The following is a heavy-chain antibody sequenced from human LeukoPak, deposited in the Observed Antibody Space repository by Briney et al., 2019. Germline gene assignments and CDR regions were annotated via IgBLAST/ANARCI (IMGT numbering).Heavy chain of an antibody. CDR3: AKGSKQWLADIVDY. V-gene: IGHV3-30*18. J-gene: IGHJ4*02. CDR1: GFTFSSYG. Sequence: GRSLRLSCAASGFTFSSYGMHWVRQAPGKGLEWVAVISYDGSNKYYADSVKGRFTISRDNSKNTLYLQMNSLRAEDTAVYYCAKGSKQWLADIVDYWGQGTLVTVSS. CDR2: ISYDGSNK. D-gene: IGHD6-19*01.